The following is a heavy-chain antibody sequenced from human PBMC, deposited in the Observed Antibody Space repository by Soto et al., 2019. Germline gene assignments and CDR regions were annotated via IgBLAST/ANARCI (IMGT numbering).Heavy chain of an antibody. J-gene: IGHJ4*02. Sequence: GGSLRLSCAASGFTFSSYAMSWVRQAPGKGLEWVSAISGSGGSTYYADSVKGRFTISRDNSKNTLYLQMNSLRAEDTAVYYCANDGYYDSSGSKGYWGQGTLVTVSS. CDR2: ISGSGGST. CDR1: GFTFSSYA. CDR3: ANDGYYDSSGSKGY. V-gene: IGHV3-23*01. D-gene: IGHD3-22*01.